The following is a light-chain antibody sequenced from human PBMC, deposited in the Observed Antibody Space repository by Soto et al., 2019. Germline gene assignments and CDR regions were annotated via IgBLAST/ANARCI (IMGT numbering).Light chain of an antibody. V-gene: IGLV2-23*01. CDR3: CSFAGISTPLV. Sequence: QSALTQPASVSGSPGQSITISCTGTSSDVGSYDLVSWYQHHPGKAPKLIIYEGFKRPSGVSNRFSGSKSANTASLTISGLQAEDEAEYHCCSFAGISTPLVFGRARNGTVL. CDR2: EGF. J-gene: IGLJ1*01. CDR1: SSDVGSYDL.